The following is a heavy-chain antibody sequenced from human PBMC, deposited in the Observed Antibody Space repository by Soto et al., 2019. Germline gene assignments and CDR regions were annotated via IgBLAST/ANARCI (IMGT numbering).Heavy chain of an antibody. CDR2: INHSGST. V-gene: IGHV4-34*01. J-gene: IGHJ6*02. CDR3: TKLLLPGGMDV. D-gene: IGHD2-15*01. Sequence: QVQLQQWGAGLLKPSETLSLTCAVYGGSFSGYYWSWIRQPPGKGLEWIGEINHSGSTNYNPSLKSRVTMSVDQSKNQFSLKVSTVTAADTAVYYCTKLLLPGGMDVWGQGITVVVSS. CDR1: GGSFSGYY.